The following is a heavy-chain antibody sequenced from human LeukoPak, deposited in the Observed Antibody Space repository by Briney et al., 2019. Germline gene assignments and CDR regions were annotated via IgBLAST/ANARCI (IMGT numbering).Heavy chain of an antibody. CDR2: IYSNGIT. V-gene: IGHV4-39*01. J-gene: IGHJ5*02. Sequence: SETLSLTCTVSGGSISTTAHYWGWIRQPPGKGLEWIASIYSNGITYYSSSLKSRVTTFLDTSKNQFFLTLTSVTAADTAVYYCARRWDIVPTWGRWFGPWGQGTLVTVS. D-gene: IGHD5-12*01. CDR3: ARRWDIVPTWGRWFGP. CDR1: GGSISTTAHY.